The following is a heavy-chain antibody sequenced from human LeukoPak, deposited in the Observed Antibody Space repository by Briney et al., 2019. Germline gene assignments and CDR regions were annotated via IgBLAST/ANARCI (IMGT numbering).Heavy chain of an antibody. CDR1: GGTFSSYA. D-gene: IGHD3-22*01. CDR2: IIPIFGTA. Sequence: GASVKVSCKASGGTFSSYAISWVRQAPGQGLEWMGGIIPIFGTANYAQKFQGRVTITADESTSTAYMELSSLRSEDTAVYYCARAKWLGPNWFDPWGQGTLVTVSS. CDR3: ARAKWLGPNWFDP. V-gene: IGHV1-69*13. J-gene: IGHJ5*02.